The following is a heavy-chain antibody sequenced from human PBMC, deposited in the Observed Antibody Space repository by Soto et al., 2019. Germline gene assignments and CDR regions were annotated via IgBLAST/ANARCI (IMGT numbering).Heavy chain of an antibody. D-gene: IGHD3-3*01. J-gene: IGHJ6*02. Sequence: ETLSLTCAVYGWSFSGYYWSCIRQPPGKVLEWIGEINHSGSTNYNPSLKSRVTISVDTSKNQFSLKLSSVTAADTAVYYCARGLLGRIFGVVMFYYYYGMDVWGQGTTVTVSS. CDR3: ARGLLGRIFGVVMFYYYYGMDV. V-gene: IGHV4-34*01. CDR1: GWSFSGYY. CDR2: INHSGST.